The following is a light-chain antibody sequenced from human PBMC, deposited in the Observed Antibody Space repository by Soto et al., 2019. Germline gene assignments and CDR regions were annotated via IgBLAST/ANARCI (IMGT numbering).Light chain of an antibody. Sequence: QSVLTQPPSASGTPGQRVTNSCSGSSSNIGSNTVNWYQQLPGTAPKLLIYSNNQRPSGVPDRFSGSKSGTSASLAISGLQSEDEADYYCAAWDDSLNGHVVFGGVTKVTVL. CDR1: SSNIGSNT. V-gene: IGLV1-44*01. J-gene: IGLJ2*01. CDR3: AAWDDSLNGHVV. CDR2: SNN.